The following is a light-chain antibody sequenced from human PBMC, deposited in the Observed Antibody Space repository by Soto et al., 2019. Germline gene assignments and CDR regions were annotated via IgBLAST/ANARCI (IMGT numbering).Light chain of an antibody. J-gene: IGLJ1*01. Sequence: QSALTQPASVSGSPGQSITISCTGTSSDVGRYNSVSWYQQHPGKAPKLMIYEVTNRPSGVSNRFSGSKSGNTASLTISGLQAEDEADYYCNSYTSSGAYVSGPGTKLTVL. CDR3: NSYTSSGAYV. CDR1: SSDVGRYNS. CDR2: EVT. V-gene: IGLV2-14*01.